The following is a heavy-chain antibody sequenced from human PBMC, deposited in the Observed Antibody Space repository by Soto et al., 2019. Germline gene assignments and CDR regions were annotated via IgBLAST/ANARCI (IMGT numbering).Heavy chain of an antibody. CDR2: TYYRSKWYN. CDR1: GDSVSSNSAG. J-gene: IGHJ6*02. V-gene: IGHV6-1*01. CDR3: AKDRAVGGTTGGMDV. D-gene: IGHD1-26*01. Sequence: SQTLSLTCAISGDSVSSNSAGWNWIRQSPSRGLEWLGRTYYRSKWYNDYAVSVKSRMTINADTSKNQFSLQVNSATPEDTAVYYCAKDRAVGGTTGGMDVWGQGTTVTVSS.